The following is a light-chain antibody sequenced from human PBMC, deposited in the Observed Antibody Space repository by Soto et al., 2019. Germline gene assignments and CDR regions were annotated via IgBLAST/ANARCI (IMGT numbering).Light chain of an antibody. J-gene: IGLJ7*01. V-gene: IGLV3-9*01. Sequence: SYELTQPPSVSVALGQTARITCGGDNIGTKNVHWYQQKPGQAPVLVIYRDGNRPSGIPERFSGSNSGNTATLTISRAQAGDEAEYYCQVWDSTFWVFGGGTQLTVL. CDR2: RDG. CDR3: QVWDSTFWV. CDR1: NIGTKN.